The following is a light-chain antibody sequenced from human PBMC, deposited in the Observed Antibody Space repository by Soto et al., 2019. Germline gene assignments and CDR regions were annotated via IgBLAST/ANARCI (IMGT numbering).Light chain of an antibody. CDR3: QQYNSYPLT. V-gene: IGKV1-5*01. J-gene: IGKJ4*01. Sequence: DIQMTQSPSTLSASVGDRVTIACRASQSISSRLAWYQQKQGKAPNLLIFDASRLESGAPSRFSGSGSGTEFTITISSLQPDDFETYYCQQYNSYPLTFGGGTKVDIK. CDR2: DAS. CDR1: QSISSR.